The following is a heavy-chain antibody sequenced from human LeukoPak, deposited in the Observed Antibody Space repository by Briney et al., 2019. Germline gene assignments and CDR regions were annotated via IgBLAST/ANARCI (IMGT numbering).Heavy chain of an antibody. Sequence: PSETLSLTCTVSGGSISSSTYYWGWIRQPPGKGLEWIGSIYYSGSAYYNSSFKSRATISVGTSKNQFSLNLNSVTAADTAIYYCARHTQYTFGWIDSWGQGTLVTVSS. J-gene: IGHJ4*02. CDR3: ARHTQYTFGWIDS. V-gene: IGHV4-39*01. CDR1: GGSISSSTYY. D-gene: IGHD5-18*01. CDR2: IYYSGSA.